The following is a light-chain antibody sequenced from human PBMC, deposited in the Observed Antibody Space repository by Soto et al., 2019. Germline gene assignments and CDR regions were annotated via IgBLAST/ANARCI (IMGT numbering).Light chain of an antibody. CDR3: QQYYTTLS. J-gene: IGKJ4*01. CDR1: QSVLYNSDNKNY. V-gene: IGKV4-1*01. Sequence: DIVMTQSPDSLAVSLGERATINCKYSQSVLYNSDNKNYLAWYQQKAGQPPKLLIYWASTRDSGVPDRFSGSGSGADFTLTINNLQAEDVAVYYCQQYYTTLSFGGGTKVEIK. CDR2: WAS.